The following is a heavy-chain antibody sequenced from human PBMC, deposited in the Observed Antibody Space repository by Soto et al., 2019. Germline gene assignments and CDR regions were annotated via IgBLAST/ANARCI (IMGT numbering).Heavy chain of an antibody. CDR3: AGLRGYAGSPIDY. J-gene: IGHJ4*02. CDR2: ISYSGNT. CDR1: GGSIISVY. V-gene: IGHV4-59*01. D-gene: IGHD2-15*01. Sequence: QVQLHESGPGLVKLSETLSLTCTVSGGSIISVYWSWIRQPPGKRLEWIGYISYSGNTNYNPSLKTRVTMSVDTPKNQFSLRLSSVTTADTAVYYCAGLRGYAGSPIDYWGQGNLVTVSS.